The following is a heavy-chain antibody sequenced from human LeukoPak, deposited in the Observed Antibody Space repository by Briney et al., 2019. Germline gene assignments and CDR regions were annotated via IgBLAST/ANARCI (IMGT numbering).Heavy chain of an antibody. D-gene: IGHD3-22*01. CDR3: ARLSPKWLPTGGLAY. Sequence: SETLSLTCTVSGGSISSSSYYWGWIRQPPGKGLEWIGSIYYSGSTYYNPSLKSRVTISVDTSKNQFSLKLSSVTAADTAVYYCARLSPKWLPTGGLAYWGQGTLVTVSS. CDR1: GGSISSSSYY. CDR2: IYYSGST. V-gene: IGHV4-39*01. J-gene: IGHJ4*02.